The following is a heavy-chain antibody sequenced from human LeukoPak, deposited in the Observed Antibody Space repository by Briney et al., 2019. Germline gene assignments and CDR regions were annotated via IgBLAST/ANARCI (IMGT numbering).Heavy chain of an antibody. V-gene: IGHV1-46*01. Sequence: ASVKVSCKASGYTFTSYYMHWVRQAPGQGLEWMGIINPSGGSTSYAQKFQGRVTMTRDMSTSTVYMELSSLRSEDTAVYYCARSQKRDPYFDYWGQGTLVTVSS. CDR1: GYTFTSYY. J-gene: IGHJ4*02. CDR3: ARSQKRDPYFDY. CDR2: INPSGGST.